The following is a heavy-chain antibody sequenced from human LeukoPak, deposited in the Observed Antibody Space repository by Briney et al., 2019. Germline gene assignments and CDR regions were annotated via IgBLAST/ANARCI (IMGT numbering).Heavy chain of an antibody. CDR3: AREDAFDI. CDR2: ISYDGSNK. CDR1: GFTFSSYA. J-gene: IGHJ3*02. Sequence: PGRSLRLSRAASGFTFSSYAMHWVRQAPGKGLEWVAVISYDGSNKYYADSVKGRFTISRDNSKNTLYLQMNSLRAEDTAVYYCAREDAFDIWGQGTMVTVSS. V-gene: IGHV3-30-3*01.